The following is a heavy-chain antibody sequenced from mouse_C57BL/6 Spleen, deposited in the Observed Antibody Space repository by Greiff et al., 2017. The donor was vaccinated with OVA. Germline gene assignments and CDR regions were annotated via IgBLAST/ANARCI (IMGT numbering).Heavy chain of an antibody. CDR1: GYAFTNYL. J-gene: IGHJ2*01. V-gene: IGHV1-54*01. Sequence: QVQLQQSGAELVRPGTSVKVSCKASGYAFTNYLIEWVKQRPGQGLEWIGVINPGSGGTNYNEKFKGKATLTADKSSSTAYMQLSSRTSEDSAVYFCARVRDYYGSSYGGFDYWGQGTTLTGSS. CDR3: ARVRDYYGSSYGGFDY. D-gene: IGHD1-1*01. CDR2: INPGSGGT.